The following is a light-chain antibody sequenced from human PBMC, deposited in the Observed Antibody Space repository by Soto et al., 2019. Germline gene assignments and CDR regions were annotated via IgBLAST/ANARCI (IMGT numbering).Light chain of an antibody. CDR3: QQYVISGT. J-gene: IGKJ1*01. CDR2: DAS. CDR1: QSISSW. Sequence: SPATLSATIGDRVTITFRASQSISSWLAWYQQKPGKAPKLLIYDASSLESGVPSRFSGSGSGTDFTLTISRLEPEDFAVYYCQQYVISGTFGQVTMVDI. V-gene: IGKV1-5*01.